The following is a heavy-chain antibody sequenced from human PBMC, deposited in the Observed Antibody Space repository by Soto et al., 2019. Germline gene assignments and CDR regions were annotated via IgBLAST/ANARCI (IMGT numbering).Heavy chain of an antibody. CDR3: ARVRYLNPFDY. CDR1: GGSFSGYY. V-gene: IGHV4-34*01. CDR2: INHSGST. Sequence: SETLSLTCAVYGGSFSGYYLSWIRQPPGKGLEWIGEINHSGSTNYNPSLKSRVTISVDTSKNQFSLKLSSVTAADTAVYYCARVRYLNPFDYWGQGTLVTVS. J-gene: IGHJ4*02. D-gene: IGHD1-20*01.